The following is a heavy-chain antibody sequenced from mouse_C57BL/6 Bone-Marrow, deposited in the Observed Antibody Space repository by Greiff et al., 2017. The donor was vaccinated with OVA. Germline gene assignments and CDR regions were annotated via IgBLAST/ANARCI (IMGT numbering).Heavy chain of an antibody. CDR1: GFTFSDYG. CDR3: AKVLSDAMDY. CDR2: ISSGSSTI. J-gene: IGHJ4*01. Sequence: EVQLQESGGGLVKPGGSLKLSCAASGFTFSDYGLHWVRQATEKGLEWVAYISSGSSTIYYAETVKGRFTISRDNAKNTLFLQMTSLRSEDTAMYYCAKVLSDAMDYWGQGTSVTVSS. D-gene: IGHD5-1*01. V-gene: IGHV5-17*01.